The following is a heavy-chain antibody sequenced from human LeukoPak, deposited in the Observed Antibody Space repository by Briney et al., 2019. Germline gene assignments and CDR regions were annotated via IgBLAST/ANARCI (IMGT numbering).Heavy chain of an antibody. CDR3: ARNYDYGDYFWFDP. V-gene: IGHV3-30*02. D-gene: IGHD4-17*01. CDR2: IRYDGSNK. Sequence: GGSLRLSCAASGFTFSSYGMHWVRQAPGKGLEWVAFIRYDGSNKYYADSVKGRFTISRDNAKNSLYLQMNSLRAEDTAVYYCARNYDYGDYFWFDPWGQGTLVTVSS. CDR1: GFTFSSYG. J-gene: IGHJ5*02.